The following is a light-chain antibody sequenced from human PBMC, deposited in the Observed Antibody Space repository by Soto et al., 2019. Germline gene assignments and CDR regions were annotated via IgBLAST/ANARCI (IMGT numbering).Light chain of an antibody. J-gene: IGLJ2*01. CDR1: SSDVGGYNY. Sequence: QSALTQPASVSGSPGQSITISCTGTSSDVGGYNYVSWHQQHPGKAPKLMIYDVSNRPSGVSNRFSGSKSGNTASLTISGLQAEDEADYYFSSYTSSSTRVVGGGTKLTVL. V-gene: IGLV2-14*01. CDR2: DVS. CDR3: SSYTSSSTRV.